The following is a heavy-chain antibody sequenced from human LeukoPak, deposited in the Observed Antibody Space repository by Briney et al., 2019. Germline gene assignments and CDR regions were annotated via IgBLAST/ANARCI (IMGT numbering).Heavy chain of an antibody. J-gene: IGHJ6*03. Sequence: ASVKVSCKASGYTFTSYYMHWVRQAPGQGLEWMGIINPSGGSTSYAQRFQGRVTMTRDTSTSTVYMELSSLRSEDTAVYYCARGVVGNCYYYYMDVWGKGTTVTVSS. V-gene: IGHV1-46*01. CDR1: GYTFTSYY. CDR3: ARGVVGNCYYYYMDV. CDR2: INPSGGST. D-gene: IGHD2-15*01.